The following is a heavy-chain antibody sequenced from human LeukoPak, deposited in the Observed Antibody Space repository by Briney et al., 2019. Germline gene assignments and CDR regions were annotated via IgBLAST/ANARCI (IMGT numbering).Heavy chain of an antibody. D-gene: IGHD2-8*02. J-gene: IGHJ4*02. Sequence: GGSLRLSCVTSGFTFRSYAMIWVRQPPGKGLEWVSSIFPSGGEIHYADSVRGRFTISRDNSKSTLSLQMNSLRAEDTAIYYCATYRQVLLPFESWGQGTLVTVSS. V-gene: IGHV3-23*01. CDR3: ATYRQVLLPFES. CDR1: GFTFRSYA. CDR2: IFPSGGEI.